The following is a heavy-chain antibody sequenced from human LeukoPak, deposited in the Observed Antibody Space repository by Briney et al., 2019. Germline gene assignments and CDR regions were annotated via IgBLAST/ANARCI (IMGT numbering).Heavy chain of an antibody. CDR2: ISTGSSTT. V-gene: IGHV3-48*02. CDR3: ARVAAGYSVNYFDY. J-gene: IGHJ4*02. CDR1: EFAFSTYN. Sequence: HPGGSLRLSCAASEFAFSTYNMNWVRQAPGKGLEWVSYISTGSSTTYYADSVKGRFTISRDNVENSLYLQMNSLRDEDTAVYYCARVAAGYSVNYFDYWGQGTLVIVSS. D-gene: IGHD4-23*01.